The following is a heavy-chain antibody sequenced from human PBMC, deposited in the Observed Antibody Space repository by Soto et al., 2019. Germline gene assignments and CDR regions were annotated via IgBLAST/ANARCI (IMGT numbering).Heavy chain of an antibody. V-gene: IGHV1-69*01. J-gene: IGHJ5*01. CDR1: GGTFSSYA. CDR3: GRTLYGGAFDS. CDR2: FILIFGTA. D-gene: IGHD4-17*01. Sequence: QVQLVQSGAEVKKPWSSVKVSCKASGGTFSSYAISWVRQAPGEGLEWMGGFILIFGTANYAQKFQGRVTITADESTSTADMELSSLRSEDTAVYYCGRTLYGGAFDSWGQGTLVIFSS.